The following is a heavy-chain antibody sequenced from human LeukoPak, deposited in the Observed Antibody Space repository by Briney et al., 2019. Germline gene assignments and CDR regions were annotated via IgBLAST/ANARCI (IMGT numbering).Heavy chain of an antibody. CDR1: GYSYY. V-gene: IGHV1-46*01. D-gene: IGHD3-3*02. CDR3: ARDSNPLDY. Sequence: ASVKVSCKASGYSYYTHWVRQAPGQGLEWMGISDPSGSSTRYAQKFQGRVTMTRDTSTSTDYMELSSLKSEDTAIYYCARDSNPLDYWGQGTLVAASS. CDR2: SDPSGSST. J-gene: IGHJ4*02.